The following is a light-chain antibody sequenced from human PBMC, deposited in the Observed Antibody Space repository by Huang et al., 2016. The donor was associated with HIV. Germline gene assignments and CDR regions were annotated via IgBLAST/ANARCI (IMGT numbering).Light chain of an antibody. CDR1: QDITNY. CDR3: QQHADFPIT. J-gene: IGKJ5*01. Sequence: DIQMTQSPSSLSASVGDRVTITCQASQDITNYLNLYQHKPGKAPRLLIYDASNLETGVPLRFSGGGSGTDFTFTISSLQAEDVATYYCQQHADFPITFGQGTRLEI. CDR2: DAS. V-gene: IGKV1-33*01.